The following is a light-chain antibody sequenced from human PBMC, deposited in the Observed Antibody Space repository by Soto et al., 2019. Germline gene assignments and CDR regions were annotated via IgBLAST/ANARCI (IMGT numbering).Light chain of an antibody. CDR2: KAS. CDR3: QQYNSYPYT. J-gene: IGKJ2*01. V-gene: IGKV1-5*03. CDR1: QSISSW. Sequence: DIQMTQSPSTLSASVGDRVTITCRASQSISSWLAWYQQKPGKAPKLLIYKASSLESGVPSWFSGSGSGTEFTLTISSLQPDDFATYYCQQYNSYPYTFGQGTKLEIK.